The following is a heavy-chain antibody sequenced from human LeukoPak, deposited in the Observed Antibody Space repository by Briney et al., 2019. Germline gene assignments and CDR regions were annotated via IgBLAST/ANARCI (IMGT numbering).Heavy chain of an antibody. V-gene: IGHV1-2*06. Sequence: ASVKVSCKASGYTFTGYYMHWVRHAPGQGLEWMGRINPNSGGTNYAQKFQGRVTMTRDTSISTAYMELSRLRSDDTAVYYCARDLSYRGSGYFDYWGQGTLVTVAS. CDR1: GYTFTGYY. J-gene: IGHJ4*02. CDR2: INPNSGGT. D-gene: IGHD3-16*02. CDR3: ARDLSYRGSGYFDY.